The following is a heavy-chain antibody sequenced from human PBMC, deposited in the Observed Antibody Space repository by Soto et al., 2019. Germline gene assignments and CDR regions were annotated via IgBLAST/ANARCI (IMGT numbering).Heavy chain of an antibody. CDR3: ARMYSSSPTGGMDV. J-gene: IGHJ6*02. CDR2: IYYSGST. CDR1: GGSISSYD. Sequence: SETLSLTCPVSGGSISSYDWSWIRQPPGKGLEWIGYIYYSGSTNYNPSLKSRVTISVDTSKNQFSLKLSSVTAADTAVYYCARMYSSSPTGGMDVWGQGTTVTVSS. D-gene: IGHD6-13*01. V-gene: IGHV4-59*01.